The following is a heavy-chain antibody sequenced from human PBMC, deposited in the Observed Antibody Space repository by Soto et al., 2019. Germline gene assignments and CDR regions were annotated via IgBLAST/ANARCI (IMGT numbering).Heavy chain of an antibody. Sequence: PSETLSLTCAVYGGSFSGYYWSWIRQPPGKGLEWIGEINHSGSTNYNPSLKSRVTISVDTSKNQFSLKLSSVTAADTAVYYCARGNSSPFYYYYGMDVWGQGTTVTVSS. D-gene: IGHD6-6*01. J-gene: IGHJ6*02. CDR3: ARGNSSPFYYYYGMDV. V-gene: IGHV4-34*01. CDR1: GGSFSGYY. CDR2: INHSGST.